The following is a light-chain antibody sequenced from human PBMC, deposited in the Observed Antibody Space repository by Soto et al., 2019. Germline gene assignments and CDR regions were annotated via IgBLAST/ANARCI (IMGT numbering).Light chain of an antibody. CDR3: QQYGSSPLT. J-gene: IGKJ5*01. Sequence: EIVLTQSPGTLSLSPVERATLSCRASQSVSSSYLAWYQQKPGQAPRLLIYGASSRATGIPDRFSGSGSGTDFTLTISRLEPEDFAVYYCQQYGSSPLTFGGATRLEIK. CDR1: QSVSSSY. CDR2: GAS. V-gene: IGKV3-20*01.